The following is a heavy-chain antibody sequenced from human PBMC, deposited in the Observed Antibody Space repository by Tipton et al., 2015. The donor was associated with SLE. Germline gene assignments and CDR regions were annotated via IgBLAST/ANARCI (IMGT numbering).Heavy chain of an antibody. CDR1: RGSFSGYY. Sequence: TLSLTCGLYRGSFSGYYWSWIRQPPGKGLEWIGEINYSGSTNYNPSLKSRVTISIDTSKNQLSLKLTSVTAADTAVYYCAREAKYSGSYYNWFDTWGQGTLVTVSP. J-gene: IGHJ5*02. V-gene: IGHV4-34*01. CDR2: INYSGST. D-gene: IGHD1-26*01. CDR3: AREAKYSGSYYNWFDT.